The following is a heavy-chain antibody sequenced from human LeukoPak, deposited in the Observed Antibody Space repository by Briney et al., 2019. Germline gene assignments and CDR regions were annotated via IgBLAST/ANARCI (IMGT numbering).Heavy chain of an antibody. CDR2: IYSGGST. J-gene: IGHJ4*02. CDR3: ARGLPADSGCIDY. CDR1: GFTVSSNY. Sequence: GGSLRLSCAASGFTVSSNYMSWVRQAPGKGLEWVSVIYSGGSTYYADSVKGRFTISRDNSKNTLHLQMNSLRAEDTAVYYCARGLPADSGCIDYWGQGTLVTVSS. D-gene: IGHD6-19*01. V-gene: IGHV3-53*01.